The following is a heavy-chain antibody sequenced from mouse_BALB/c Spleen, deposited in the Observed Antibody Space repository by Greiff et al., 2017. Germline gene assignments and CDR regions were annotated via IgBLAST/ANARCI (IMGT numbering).Heavy chain of an antibody. CDR1: GYTFTSYW. V-gene: IGHV1-7*01. CDR3: ARWLLRYYARDY. D-gene: IGHD2-3*01. CDR2: INPSTGYT. J-gene: IGHJ4*01. Sequence: QVQLQQSGAELAKPGASVKMSCKASGYTFTSYWMHWVKQRPGQGLEWIGYINPSTGYTEYNQKFKDKATLTADKSSSTAYMQLSSLTSEDSAVYYCARWLLRYYARDYWGQGTSVTVSS.